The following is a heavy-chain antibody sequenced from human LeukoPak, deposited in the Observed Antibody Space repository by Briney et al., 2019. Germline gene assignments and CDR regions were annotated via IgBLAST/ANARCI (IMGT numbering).Heavy chain of an antibody. V-gene: IGHV4-59*01. D-gene: IGHD1-7*01. CDR2: IYYSGST. CDR3: ARHPWHYAWYFDY. Sequence: PSETLSLACTVSGGSISSYYWSWIRQPPGKGLEWIGYIYYSGSTNYNPSLKSRVTISVDTSKNQFSLKLSSVTAADTAVYYCARHPWHYAWYFDYWGQGTLVTVSS. J-gene: IGHJ4*02. CDR1: GGSISSYY.